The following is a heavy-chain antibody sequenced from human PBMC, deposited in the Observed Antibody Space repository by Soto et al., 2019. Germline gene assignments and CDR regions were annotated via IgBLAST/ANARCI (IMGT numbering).Heavy chain of an antibody. V-gene: IGHV4-30-4*01. D-gene: IGHD1-1*01. CDR2: IYYSGRA. CDR3: AREHCNSPDYFDS. Sequence: QVQLKESGPGLVKPSQTLSLTWTVSGDSISSDDYYWTWIRQPPGKGLEWIGYIYYSGRASYNPSLDSRITISIDTSNNQFSLKVTSVTAADTAVYYCAREHCNSPDYFDSWGRGTLVSVSS. J-gene: IGHJ4*02. CDR1: GDSISSDDYY.